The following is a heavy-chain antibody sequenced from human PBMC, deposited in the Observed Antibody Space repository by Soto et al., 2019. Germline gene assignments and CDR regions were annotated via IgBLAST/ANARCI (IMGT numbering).Heavy chain of an antibody. CDR2: ISYDGRHK. J-gene: IGHJ6*01. V-gene: IGHV3-30*03. CDR3: ARDLGGDYYCYYGMDV. CDR1: GVTFSTYG. D-gene: IGHD4-17*01. Sequence: QVQLAESGGGVVQPGRSLRLSCAASGVTFSTYGMHWVSQAPGKGLKWVAVISYDGRHKYYADSVKGRFTISRDNSQSTLLLQMNRLVVEDTDVYYCARDLGGDYYCYYGMDVWGKGPRSPSPQ.